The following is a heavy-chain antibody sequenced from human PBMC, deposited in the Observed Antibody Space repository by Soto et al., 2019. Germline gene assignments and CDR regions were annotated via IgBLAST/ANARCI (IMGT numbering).Heavy chain of an antibody. CDR2: ISSSSSPI. V-gene: IGHV3-48*01. D-gene: IGHD3-10*01. CDR3: ARVLWFGELIDY. J-gene: IGHJ4*02. CDR1: GVTCSSYS. Sequence: GVPLRLSCAASGVTCSSYSMNWVRQAPGKGLEWVSYISSSSSPIYYADSVKGRFTISRDNAKNSLYLEMNSLRAEDTAVYYCARVLWFGELIDYWGQGTLVTVSS.